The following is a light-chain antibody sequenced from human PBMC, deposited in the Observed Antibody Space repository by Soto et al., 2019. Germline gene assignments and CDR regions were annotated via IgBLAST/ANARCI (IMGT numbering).Light chain of an antibody. J-gene: IGKJ2*01. V-gene: IGKV1-5*03. CDR1: QTVYTW. CDR3: QQYSSYSPYT. CDR2: EAS. Sequence: DIQMTQSPSTLSASIGDRVTITCRASQTVYTWLDWYQKKQGTAPKLLIYEASTLHSGVPSRFSGSGSGTEFTLVISRLQPDDLATYYCQQYSSYSPYTFGQGTKVEI.